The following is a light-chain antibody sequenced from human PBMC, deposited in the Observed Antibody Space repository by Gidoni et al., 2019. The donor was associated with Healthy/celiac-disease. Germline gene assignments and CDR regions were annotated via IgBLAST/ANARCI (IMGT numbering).Light chain of an antibody. CDR1: TSTIGSNP. J-gene: IGLJ2*01. CDR2: SNN. Sequence: QSVLTPPPSASGTPGQRVTISCSGSTSTIGSNPVNWYQQLPGTAPKRLIYSNNQRPSGVPDRFSGSKSGTSASLAISGLQSEDEADYYCAAWDDSLNGVVFGGGTKLTVL. V-gene: IGLV1-44*01. CDR3: AAWDDSLNGVV.